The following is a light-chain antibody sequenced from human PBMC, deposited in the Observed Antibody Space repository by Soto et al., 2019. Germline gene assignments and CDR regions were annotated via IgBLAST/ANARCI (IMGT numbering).Light chain of an antibody. Sequence: DIQMTQSPSSLSASVGDRVTITCRASQDISSYLNWYQQRPGKAPQLLIHAASKLQSGVPSRFSGSGSGTYFTLTTSSLQPDDSATYYCQQNYSPPWTFGQGTKVEIK. J-gene: IGKJ1*01. CDR2: AAS. V-gene: IGKV1-39*01. CDR1: QDISSY. CDR3: QQNYSPPWT.